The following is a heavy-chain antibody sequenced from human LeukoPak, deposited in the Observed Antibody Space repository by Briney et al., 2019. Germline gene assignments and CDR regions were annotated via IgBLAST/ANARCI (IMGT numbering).Heavy chain of an antibody. CDR2: MNNSGST. J-gene: IGHJ4*02. D-gene: IGHD4-17*01. V-gene: IGHV4-59*01. CDR3: ARGIESYGDYGY. CDR1: GGSISGSY. Sequence: SETLSLTCTVSGGSISGSYWSWIRQPPGKGLEWIAYMNNSGSTNYNPSLKSRVTISIDTSKNQFSLKLSSLTAADTAIYYGARGIESYGDYGYWGQGILVTVSS.